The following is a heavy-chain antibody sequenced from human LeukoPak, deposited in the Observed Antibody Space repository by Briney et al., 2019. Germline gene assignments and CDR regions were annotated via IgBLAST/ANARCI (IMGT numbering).Heavy chain of an antibody. CDR3: ARPRYGSGSLDS. D-gene: IGHD3-10*01. Sequence: SETLSLTCTVSGGSISSSSYYWTWIRQPPGMGLEWIGEINHSGSTTYNPSLNTRVTISVDTSKNQISLKLSSVTAADTAVYYCARPRYGSGSLDSWGQGTLVTVSS. V-gene: IGHV4-39*07. CDR1: GGSISSSSYY. CDR2: INHSGST. J-gene: IGHJ4*02.